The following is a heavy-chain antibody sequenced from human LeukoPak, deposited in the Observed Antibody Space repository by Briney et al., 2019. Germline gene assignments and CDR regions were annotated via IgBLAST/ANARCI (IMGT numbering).Heavy chain of an antibody. J-gene: IGHJ4*02. CDR3: ARDRVYGEEPQFDY. D-gene: IGHD4-17*01. CDR1: AGSLSSYY. V-gene: IGHV4-59*01. Sequence: KTSETLSLTCTVSAGSLSSYYWTWIRQPPGKGLEWIGYIYYSGSTNYNPSLKSRVTISLDTSKRQSSLKLSSVTAADTSVYYSARDRVYGEEPQFDYWGQGTLVTVSS. CDR2: IYYSGST.